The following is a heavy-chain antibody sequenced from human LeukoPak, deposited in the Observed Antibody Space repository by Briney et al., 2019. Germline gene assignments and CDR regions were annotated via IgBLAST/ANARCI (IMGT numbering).Heavy chain of an antibody. Sequence: GGSLRLSCAASGFTFSSYAMSWVRQAPGKGLEWVSAISGSGGSTYYADSVKGRFTISRDNSKNTLYLQMNSLRAEDTAVYYCARTLGYCSGGSCPRYYYGMDVWGQGTTVTVSS. CDR2: ISGSGGST. V-gene: IGHV3-23*01. CDR3: ARTLGYCSGGSCPRYYYGMDV. CDR1: GFTFSSYA. D-gene: IGHD2-15*01. J-gene: IGHJ6*02.